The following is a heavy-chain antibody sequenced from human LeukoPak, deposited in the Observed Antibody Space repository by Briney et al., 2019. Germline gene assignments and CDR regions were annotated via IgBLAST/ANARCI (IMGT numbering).Heavy chain of an antibody. D-gene: IGHD2-15*01. V-gene: IGHV3-21*04. Sequence: PGGSLRLSCAASGFTFSSYSMNWVRQAPGKGLEWVSSISSSSSYIYYADSVKGRFTISRDNSKNTLYLQMNSLRAEDTAVYYCAKRKIAAKQYYFDYWGQGTLVTVSS. CDR1: GFTFSSYS. CDR3: AKRKIAAKQYYFDY. CDR2: ISSSSSYI. J-gene: IGHJ4*02.